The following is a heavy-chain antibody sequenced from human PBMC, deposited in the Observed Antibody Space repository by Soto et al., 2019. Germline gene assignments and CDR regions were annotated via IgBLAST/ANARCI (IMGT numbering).Heavy chain of an antibody. Sequence: SETLSLTCTVSGGSISSSSYYWGWIRQPPGKGLEWIGSIYYSGSTYYNPSLKSRVTISVDTSKNQFSLKLSSVTAADTAVYYCARHQWLVDYYSYSGMDVWGQGTTVTVSS. V-gene: IGHV4-39*01. D-gene: IGHD6-19*01. CDR2: IYYSGST. CDR1: GGSISSSSYY. J-gene: IGHJ6*02. CDR3: ARHQWLVDYYSYSGMDV.